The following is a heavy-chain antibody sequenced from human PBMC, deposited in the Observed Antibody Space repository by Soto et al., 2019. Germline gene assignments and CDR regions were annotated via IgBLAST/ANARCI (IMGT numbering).Heavy chain of an antibody. D-gene: IGHD3-10*01. Sequence: SETLSLTCAVSGYSISSGYYWGWIRQPPGKGLEWIGSIYHSGSTYYNPSLKSRVTISVDTSISTAYMELSRLRSDDTAVYYCARANMVRGVNGFPLFDYWGQGTLVTVSS. CDR3: ARANMVRGVNGFPLFDY. J-gene: IGHJ4*02. V-gene: IGHV4-38-2*01. CDR2: IYHSGST. CDR1: GYSISSGYY.